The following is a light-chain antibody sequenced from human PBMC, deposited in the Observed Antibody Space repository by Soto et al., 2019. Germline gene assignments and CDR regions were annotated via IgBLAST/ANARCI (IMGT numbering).Light chain of an antibody. V-gene: IGKV1-27*01. CDR3: QKHDFAPFT. CDR1: RDINNY. Sequence: IQMTQSPSSLSASVGDRVTITCRASRDINNYLAWYQQKPGKVPKLLIYSASSLQSGVPSRFSGSGSGTEFTLTLSSLQSEDVATYYCQKHDFAPFTFGPGTKVDIK. CDR2: SAS. J-gene: IGKJ3*01.